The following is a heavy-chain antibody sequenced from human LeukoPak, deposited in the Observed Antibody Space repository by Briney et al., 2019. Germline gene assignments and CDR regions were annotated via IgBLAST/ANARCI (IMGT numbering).Heavy chain of an antibody. CDR3: ATVINPGATLI. CDR1: GYTFTDYY. V-gene: IGHV1-69-2*01. J-gene: IGHJ3*02. CDR2: VDPEDGET. Sequence: ASVKVSCKVSGYTFTDYYMHWVQQAPGKGLEWMGLVDPEDGETKYAEKFQGRVTITADTSKDTAYMELSRLRPEDPAVYLRATVINPGATLIWGAGKMLTASS. D-gene: IGHD2-15*01.